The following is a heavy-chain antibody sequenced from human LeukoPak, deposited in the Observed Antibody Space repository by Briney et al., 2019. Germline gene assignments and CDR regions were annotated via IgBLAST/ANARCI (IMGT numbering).Heavy chain of an antibody. V-gene: IGHV3-48*03. J-gene: IGHJ3*02. CDR3: ARVFGVVKGGAFDI. CDR1: GFTFSSYE. D-gene: IGHD3-3*01. Sequence: GGSLRLSCAASGFTFSSYEMNWVRQAPGKGLEWVSYISSSGSTIYYADSVKGRFTISRDNAKNSLYLQMNSLRAEDTAVYYCARVFGVVKGGAFDIWGQGTMVTVSS. CDR2: ISSSGSTI.